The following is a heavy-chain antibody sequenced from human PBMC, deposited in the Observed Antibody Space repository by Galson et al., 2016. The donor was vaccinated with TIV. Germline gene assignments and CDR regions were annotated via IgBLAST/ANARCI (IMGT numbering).Heavy chain of an antibody. J-gene: IGHJ4*02. CDR1: GFTFNNYW. V-gene: IGHV3-74*01. CDR2: ITGSGYGAYGT. Sequence: SLRLSCAVSGFTFNNYWMHWVRQTPGKGLEWVATITGSGYGAYGTYYTDSVKGRFTVSRDNSKSIAYLQMNSLKTEDTAVYYCSRRVHLDYWGPGTLVTVSS. CDR3: SRRVHLDY.